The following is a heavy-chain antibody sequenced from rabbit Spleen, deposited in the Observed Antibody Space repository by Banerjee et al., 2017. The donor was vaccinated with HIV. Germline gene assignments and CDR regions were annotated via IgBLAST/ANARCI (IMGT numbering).Heavy chain of an antibody. CDR1: GFSFSSSYY. CDR2: IYNGDGST. CDR3: ARGVAGYSDYYRDTRLDL. Sequence: QSLEESGGDLVKPGASLTLTCTASGFSFSSSYYMCWVRQAPGKGLEWIACIYNGDGSTYYASWAKGRFTISKTSSTTVTLQMTSLTAADTATYFCARGVAGYSDYYRDTRLDLWGQGTLVTVS. D-gene: IGHD1-1*01. V-gene: IGHV1S40*01. J-gene: IGHJ3*01.